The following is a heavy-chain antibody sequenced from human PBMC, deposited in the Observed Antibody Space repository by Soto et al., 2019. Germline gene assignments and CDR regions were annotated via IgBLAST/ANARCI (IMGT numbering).Heavy chain of an antibody. CDR3: TRASSLDFDF. Sequence: LRLSCTTSGFTFGDYALICVRQAPGKGLEWVGFIRRNAYGGTTDYAASVKGRFTISRDDSKSIAYLQMNSLRTEDTALYYCTRASSLDFDFWGQGTLVTVSS. CDR2: IRRNAYGGTT. CDR1: GFTFGDYA. D-gene: IGHD3-16*01. J-gene: IGHJ4*02. V-gene: IGHV3-49*04.